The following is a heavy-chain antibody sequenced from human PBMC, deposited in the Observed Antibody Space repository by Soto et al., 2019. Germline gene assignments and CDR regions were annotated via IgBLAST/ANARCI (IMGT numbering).Heavy chain of an antibody. V-gene: IGHV2-5*01. J-gene: IGHJ5*02. CDR2: IYWNDDK. CDR1: GFSLSTSGVG. Sequence: SGPTLVNPTQTLTLTCTFSGFSLSTSGVGVGWIRQPPGKALEWLALIYWNDDKRYSPSLKSRLTITKDTSKNQVVLTMTNMDPVDTATYYCALVYYYDSSGYYSPNNWLDPWGQGTLVTVSS. CDR3: ALVYYYDSSGYYSPNNWLDP. D-gene: IGHD3-22*01.